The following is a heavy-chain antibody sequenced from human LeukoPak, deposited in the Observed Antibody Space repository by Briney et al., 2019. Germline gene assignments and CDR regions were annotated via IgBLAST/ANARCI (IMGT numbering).Heavy chain of an antibody. CDR2: IYPSGSA. Sequence: SETLSLTCTVSGGSLSRHYWSWIRQAAGKGLEWIGHIYPSGSANYNPSLQTRVTMSVDMSKNQFSLKLSSVTGADTAIYYCARDMATLFPPSDYFDFWGQGFLVTVSS. D-gene: IGHD5-24*01. J-gene: IGHJ4*02. V-gene: IGHV4-4*07. CDR3: ARDMATLFPPSDYFDF. CDR1: GGSLSRHY.